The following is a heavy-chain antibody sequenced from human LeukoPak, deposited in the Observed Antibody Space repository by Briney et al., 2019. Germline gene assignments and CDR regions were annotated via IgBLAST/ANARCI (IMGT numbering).Heavy chain of an antibody. D-gene: IGHD3-22*01. Sequence: GASVKVSCKASGYTFTSYAMHWVRQAPGQRLEWMGWINAGNGNTKYSQKFQGRVTITRDTSASTAYMELSSLRSEDTAVYYCARDWRNYDSSGYYYLDRPKRDEVYYYYYGMDVWGQGTTVTVSS. CDR2: INAGNGNT. J-gene: IGHJ6*02. V-gene: IGHV1-3*01. CDR1: GYTFTSYA. CDR3: ARDWRNYDSSGYYYLDRPKRDEVYYYYYGMDV.